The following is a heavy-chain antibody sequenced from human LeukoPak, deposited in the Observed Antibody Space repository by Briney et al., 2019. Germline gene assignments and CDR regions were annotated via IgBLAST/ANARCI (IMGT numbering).Heavy chain of an antibody. CDR2: IYYSGST. CDR3: ARERGIVGATTADY. Sequence: SETLSLTCTVSGGSISSYYWSWIRQPPGKGLEWIGYIYYSGSTNYNPSLKSRVTISVDTSKNQFSLKLSSVTAADTAVYYCARERGIVGATTADYWGQGTPVTVSS. CDR1: GGSISSYY. V-gene: IGHV4-59*01. J-gene: IGHJ4*02. D-gene: IGHD1-26*01.